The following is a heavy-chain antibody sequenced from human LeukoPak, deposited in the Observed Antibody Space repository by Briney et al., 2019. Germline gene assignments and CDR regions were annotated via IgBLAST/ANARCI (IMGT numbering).Heavy chain of an antibody. CDR2: IQYDGSNK. J-gene: IGHJ4*02. Sequence: GGSLRLSCAASGFTFSSYGMHWVRQAPGKGLEWVALIQYDGSNKYYADSVKGRFTISRGNSKNTLYLQMNSLRAEDTAVYYCAKGTIRYCGSTGCYIDYWGQGTLVTVSS. V-gene: IGHV3-30*02. CDR1: GFTFSSYG. D-gene: IGHD2-2*01. CDR3: AKGTIRYCGSTGCYIDY.